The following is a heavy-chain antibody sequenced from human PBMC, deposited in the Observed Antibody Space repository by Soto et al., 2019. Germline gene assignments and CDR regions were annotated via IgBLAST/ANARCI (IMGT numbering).Heavy chain of an antibody. Sequence: GGSLRLSCAASGLTFSSYSMNWVRQAPGKGLEWVSSISSSSSYIYYADSVKGRFTISRDNAKNSLYLQMNSLRAEDTAVYYCAREGILTGYSFDYWGQGTLVTVSS. CDR2: ISSSSSYI. V-gene: IGHV3-21*01. CDR1: GLTFSSYS. J-gene: IGHJ4*02. CDR3: AREGILTGYSFDY. D-gene: IGHD3-9*01.